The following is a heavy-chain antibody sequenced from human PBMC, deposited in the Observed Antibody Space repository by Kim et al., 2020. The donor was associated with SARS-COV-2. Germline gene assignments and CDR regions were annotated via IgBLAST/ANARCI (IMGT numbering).Heavy chain of an antibody. D-gene: IGHD3-9*01. Sequence: GGSLRLSCAASGFTFSSYGMHWVRQAPGKGLEWVAVISYDGSNKYYADSVKGRFTISRDNSKNTLYLQMNSLRAEDTAVYYCAKDPGTLRYFDWLLCSFDYWGQGTLVTVSS. CDR1: GFTFSSYG. V-gene: IGHV3-30*18. CDR3: AKDPGTLRYFDWLLCSFDY. J-gene: IGHJ4*02. CDR2: ISYDGSNK.